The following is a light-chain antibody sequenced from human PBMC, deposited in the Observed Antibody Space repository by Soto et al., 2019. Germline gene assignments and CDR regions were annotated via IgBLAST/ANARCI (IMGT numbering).Light chain of an antibody. CDR2: DAS. V-gene: IGKV1-5*01. Sequence: DIQMTQSPSTLSASVGDRVTITCRASQSIRSWLAWYQQKPGKAPNLLIYDASNLASGVPSRFSGSGSGTEFTLTSSSLQPDDFATYYCHQYNANFGGGTKVEIK. CDR3: HQYNAN. CDR1: QSIRSW. J-gene: IGKJ4*01.